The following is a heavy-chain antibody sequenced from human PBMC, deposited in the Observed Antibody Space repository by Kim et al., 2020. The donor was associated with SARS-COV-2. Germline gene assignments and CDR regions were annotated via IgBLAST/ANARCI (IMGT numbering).Heavy chain of an antibody. J-gene: IGHJ4*02. D-gene: IGHD3-22*01. CDR3: ARKSRDSSGPLYFDY. Sequence: QKFQGRVTITADKSTSTAYMELSSLGFEDTAVYYCARKSRDSSGPLYFDYWGQGTLVTVSS. V-gene: IGHV1-69*02.